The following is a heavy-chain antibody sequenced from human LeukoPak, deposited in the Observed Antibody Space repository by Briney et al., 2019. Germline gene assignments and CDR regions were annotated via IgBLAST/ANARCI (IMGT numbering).Heavy chain of an antibody. CDR2: ISTSGSIV. V-gene: IGHV3-11*01. CDR3: ARDRQFRLHDP. CDR1: GFTFSDYY. D-gene: IGHD3-16*01. Sequence: GGSLILSCTVSGFTFSDYYMTWIRQAPGKGLEWLAYISTSGSIVSYADSVKGRFTISRDNAKSSVYLQIDSLRAEDTAMYYCARDRQFRLHDPWGQGILVTVSS. J-gene: IGHJ5*02.